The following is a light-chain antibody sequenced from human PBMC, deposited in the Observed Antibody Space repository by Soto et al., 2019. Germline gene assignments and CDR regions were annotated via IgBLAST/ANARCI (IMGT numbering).Light chain of an antibody. Sequence: IPITQSPSSLSASVGDRVSITCRASQTISSYLNWYQQKQGKAPKNLIYAASILQSGVPSRFSGSGSGTDLTITISSLQPEDFETDECQQRYSTPRTFGQGTKVDI. J-gene: IGKJ1*01. CDR3: QQRYSTPRT. CDR2: AAS. CDR1: QTISSY. V-gene: IGKV1-39*01.